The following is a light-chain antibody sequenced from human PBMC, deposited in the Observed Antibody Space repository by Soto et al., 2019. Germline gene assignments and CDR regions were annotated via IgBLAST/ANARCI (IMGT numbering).Light chain of an antibody. CDR2: KAS. CDR1: QSISTW. Sequence: DIQMTQSPSTLSASVGDRVTITCRASQSISTWLAWFQQKPGKAPNLLIYKASTLERGVPLRFSGSGSGTEFTLTISSLQPDDFATYYCQQYKSYSHTFGQWTKLEIK. CDR3: QQYKSYSHT. J-gene: IGKJ2*01. V-gene: IGKV1-5*03.